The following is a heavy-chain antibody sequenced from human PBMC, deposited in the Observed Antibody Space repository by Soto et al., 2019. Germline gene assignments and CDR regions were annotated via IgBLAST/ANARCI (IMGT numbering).Heavy chain of an antibody. CDR2: IYGGAST. CDR1: GFTVSSNY. Sequence: PGGSLRLSCAASGFTVSSNYMSWVRQAPGKGLEWVSVIYGGASTYYADSVKGRFTISRDNSKNTVYLQMSSLRAEDTAVYYCQVWPFSGGVDVWGQGTTVTVSS. CDR3: QVWPFSGGVDV. J-gene: IGHJ6*02. V-gene: IGHV3-53*01.